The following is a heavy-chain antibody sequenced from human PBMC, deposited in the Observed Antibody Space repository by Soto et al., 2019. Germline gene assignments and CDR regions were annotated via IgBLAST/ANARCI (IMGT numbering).Heavy chain of an antibody. J-gene: IGHJ5*02. CDR2: IFHSGTT. Sequence: QVRLQESGPGLVKPSKTLSLTCSVSGGSISSPGYYWTWIRQQPGKSLEWIGHIFHSGTTSYNPSLQSRVTISSETSENQFSLNLTSVTAADTAVYFCATGRWGAYGSPAGWFAPWGRGILVSVSS. V-gene: IGHV4-31*03. D-gene: IGHD3-16*01. CDR1: GGSISSPGYY. CDR3: ATGRWGAYGSPAGWFAP.